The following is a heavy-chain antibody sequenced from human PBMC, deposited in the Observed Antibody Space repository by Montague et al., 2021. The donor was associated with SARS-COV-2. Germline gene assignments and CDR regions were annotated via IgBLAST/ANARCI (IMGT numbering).Heavy chain of an antibody. D-gene: IGHD6-13*01. V-gene: IGHV4-59*01. CDR1: GDSIRNYH. CDR3: TRDLGIAAADIYYYGMDV. J-gene: IGHJ6*02. Sequence: SETLSLTCTVSGDSIRNYHWTWIRQPPGKGLEWIGRISDSGRTIYNPSLKSRITISVDTSKNQFFLNLRSMVAADTAIYYCTRDLGIAAADIYYYGMDVWGPGTTVTVSS. CDR2: ISDSGRT.